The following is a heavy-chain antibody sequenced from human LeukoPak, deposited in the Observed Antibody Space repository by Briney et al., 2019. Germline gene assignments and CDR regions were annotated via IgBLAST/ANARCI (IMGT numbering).Heavy chain of an antibody. V-gene: IGHV3-53*01. CDR3: VRGCSDTCYRFDY. D-gene: IGHD2-15*01. CDR2: IYSGGST. J-gene: IGHJ4*02. Sequence: GGSLRLSCAASGFTFSSNYMSWVRQAPGKGLEWVSVIYSGGSTYYADSVKGRFTIPRDNSKNTLYLQMNSLRAEDTAIYYCVRGCSDTCYRFDYWGRGTLVTVSS. CDR1: GFTFSSNY.